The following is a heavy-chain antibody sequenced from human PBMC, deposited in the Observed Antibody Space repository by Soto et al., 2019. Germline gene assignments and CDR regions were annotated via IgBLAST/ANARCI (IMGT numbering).Heavy chain of an antibody. CDR2: IRSKAYGGTT. V-gene: IGHV3-49*03. CDR3: TIREESIAVAGPIDY. CDR1: GFTFGDYA. Sequence: QPGGSLRLSCTASGFTFGDYAMSWFRQAPGKGLEWVGFIRSKAYGGTTEYAASVKGRFTISRDDSKSIAYLQMNSLKTEDTAVYYCTIREESIAVAGPIDYWGQGTLVTVSS. J-gene: IGHJ4*02. D-gene: IGHD6-19*01.